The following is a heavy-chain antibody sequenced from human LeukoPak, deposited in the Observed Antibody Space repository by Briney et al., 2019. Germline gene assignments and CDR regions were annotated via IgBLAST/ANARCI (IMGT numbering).Heavy chain of an antibody. V-gene: IGHV3-30*02. CDR2: IQYDGSNE. CDR3: ARDRLPYYFDSSNYYYSTLEY. CDR1: RFTFSSYG. Sequence: GGSLRLSCAASRFTFSSYGMHWVRQAPGKGLEWVAYIQYDGSNEQYADSVKGRFTISRDNAKNSLYLQMNSLRAEDTALYYCARDRLPYYFDSSNYYYSTLEYWGQGTLVTVSS. J-gene: IGHJ4*02. D-gene: IGHD3-22*01.